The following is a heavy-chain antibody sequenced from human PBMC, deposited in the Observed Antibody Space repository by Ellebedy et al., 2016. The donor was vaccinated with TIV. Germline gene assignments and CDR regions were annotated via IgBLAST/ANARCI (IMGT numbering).Heavy chain of an antibody. J-gene: IGHJ4*02. Sequence: AASVKVSCKASGGTFSSYAISWVRQAPGQGLEWMGGIIPIFGTANYAQKFQGRVTITADESTSTAYMELSSLRSEDTAVYYCAREHLTGDGSPQYYFDYWGQGTLVTVSS. CDR2: IIPIFGTA. D-gene: IGHD7-27*01. CDR1: GGTFSSYA. CDR3: AREHLTGDGSPQYYFDY. V-gene: IGHV1-69*13.